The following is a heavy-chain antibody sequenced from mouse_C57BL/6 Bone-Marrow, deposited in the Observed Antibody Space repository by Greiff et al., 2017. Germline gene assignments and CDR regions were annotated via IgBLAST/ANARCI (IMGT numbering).Heavy chain of an antibody. Sequence: QVQLQQPGAELVKPGASVKLSCKASGYTFTSYWMQWVKQRPGQGLEWIGEIDPSDSYTNYNQKFKGKATLTVDTSSSTAYMQLSSLTSEDSAVYNCARRGVYPWDFDVWGTGNTVTVSS. CDR1: GYTFTSYW. V-gene: IGHV1-50*01. J-gene: IGHJ1*03. CDR3: ARRGVYPWDFDV. CDR2: IDPSDSYT.